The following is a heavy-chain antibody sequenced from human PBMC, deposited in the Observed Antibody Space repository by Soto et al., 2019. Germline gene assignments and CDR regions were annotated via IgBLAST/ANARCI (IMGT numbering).Heavy chain of an antibody. CDR3: VRPKGHCSGGSCYSGPFNY. CDR1: GYTFTNFG. V-gene: IGHV1-18*01. CDR2: ISAYNGNT. J-gene: IGHJ4*02. D-gene: IGHD2-15*01. Sequence: GASVKVSCKASGYTFTNFGISWVRQAPGQGLEWMGWISAYNGNTNYAQNFQGRVTMTTDTSTSTAYMELRSLRSDDTAVYYCVRPKGHCSGGSCYSGPFNYWGQGTLVTVSS.